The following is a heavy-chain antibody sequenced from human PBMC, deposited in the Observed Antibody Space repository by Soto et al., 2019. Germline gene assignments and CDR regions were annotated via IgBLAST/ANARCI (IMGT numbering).Heavy chain of an antibody. D-gene: IGHD3-3*01. CDR1: GYTFTSYD. Sequence: ASVKVSCNASGYTFTSYDINWVRQATGQGLEWMGWMNPNSGNTGYAQKFQGRVTMTRNTSISTAYMELSSLRSEDTAVYYCARESRAIFGVVIRNYMDVWGKGTTVTVSS. CDR2: MNPNSGNT. V-gene: IGHV1-8*01. CDR3: ARESRAIFGVVIRNYMDV. J-gene: IGHJ6*03.